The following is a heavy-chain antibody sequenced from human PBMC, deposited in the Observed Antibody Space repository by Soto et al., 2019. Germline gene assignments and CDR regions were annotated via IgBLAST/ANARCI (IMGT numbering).Heavy chain of an antibody. CDR1: GFTFTSSA. CDR3: VAASSVAASSGYYPRFDY. Sequence: SVKVSCKASGFTFTSSAVQWVRQARGQRLEWIGWIVVGSGNTNYAQKFQERVTITRDMSTSTAYMELSSLRSEDTAVYYCVAASSVAASSGYYPRFDYWGQGTLVTASS. CDR2: IVVGSGNT. V-gene: IGHV1-58*01. J-gene: IGHJ4*02. D-gene: IGHD3-22*01.